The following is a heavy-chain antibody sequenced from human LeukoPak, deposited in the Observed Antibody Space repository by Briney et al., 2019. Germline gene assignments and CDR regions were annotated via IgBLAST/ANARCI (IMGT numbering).Heavy chain of an antibody. J-gene: IGHJ4*02. CDR3: ARDHYGSGSYTDY. D-gene: IGHD3-10*01. CDR1: GYTFTGYC. V-gene: IGHV1-2*02. CDR2: INPNSGGT. Sequence: ASVKVSCKASGYTFTGYCMHWVRQAPGQGLEWMGWINPNSGGTTYAQKFQGRVTMTRDTSISTAYMELSRLRSDDTAVYYCARDHYGSGSYTDYWGQGTLVTVSS.